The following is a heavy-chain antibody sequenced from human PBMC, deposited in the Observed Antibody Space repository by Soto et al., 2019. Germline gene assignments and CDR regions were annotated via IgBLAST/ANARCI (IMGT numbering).Heavy chain of an antibody. CDR2: IFSNDEK. J-gene: IGHJ4*02. CDR3: ARMSASAFDY. D-gene: IGHD6-6*01. CDR1: GFSLSNARMG. V-gene: IGHV2-26*01. Sequence: QVTLKESGPVLVNPTETLTLTCTVSGFSLSNARMGVSWIRQPPGKALEWLAHIFSNDEKSYSTSLKSRLTISKHTSKSQVVLTMTNMDPLDTATYYCARMSASAFDYWGQGTLVTVSS.